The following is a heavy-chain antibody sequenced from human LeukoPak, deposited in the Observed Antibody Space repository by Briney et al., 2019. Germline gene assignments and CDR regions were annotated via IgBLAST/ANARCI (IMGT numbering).Heavy chain of an antibody. CDR3: ARDTVAALDY. J-gene: IGHJ4*02. Sequence: PGGSLRLSCAASGFTFTTYWMSWVRQAPGKGLEWVANIMQDGSDRNYVDSMKGRFTISRDNAKNSLYLQMNSLRAEDTAVYYCARDTVAALDYWGQGTLVTVSS. CDR2: IMQDGSDR. CDR1: GFTFTTYW. V-gene: IGHV3-7*01. D-gene: IGHD6-19*01.